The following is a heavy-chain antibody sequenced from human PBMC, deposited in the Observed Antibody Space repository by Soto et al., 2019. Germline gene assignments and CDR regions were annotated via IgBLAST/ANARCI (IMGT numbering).Heavy chain of an antibody. Sequence: PSETLSLTCAVYGGSFSGYYWSWIRQPPGKGLEWIGEINHSGSTNYNPSLKRRVTISVDTSKNQFSLKLSSGTAADTAVYYCARSLVLRFLEWFRGSYNWFAPWAQGTLVTVSS. D-gene: IGHD3-3*01. J-gene: IGHJ5*02. V-gene: IGHV4-34*01. CDR3: ARSLVLRFLEWFRGSYNWFAP. CDR2: INHSGST. CDR1: GGSFSGYY.